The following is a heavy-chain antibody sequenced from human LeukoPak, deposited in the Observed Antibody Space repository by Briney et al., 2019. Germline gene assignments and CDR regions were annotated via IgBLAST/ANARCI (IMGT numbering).Heavy chain of an antibody. CDR3: ARAGSHWHYVY. J-gene: IGHJ4*02. Sequence: PGGSLRLSCAASGFTFSGFSMSWVRQSPTKGLEWVANIKQDGSERYYVDSVKGRFTIFRDNAKNSLSLQMNNLRVEDTAVYYCARAGSHWHYVYWGQGTVVTVSS. CDR1: GFTFSGFS. V-gene: IGHV3-7*01. CDR2: IKQDGSER. D-gene: IGHD3-10*01.